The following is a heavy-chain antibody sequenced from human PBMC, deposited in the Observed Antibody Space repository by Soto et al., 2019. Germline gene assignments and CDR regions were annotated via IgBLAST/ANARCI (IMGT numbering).Heavy chain of an antibody. V-gene: IGHV4-39*01. CDR2: VFYTGFT. J-gene: IGHJ4*02. Sequence: SETLSLTCAVSGASISGSYYYWAWLRQSPGKGPEWVGSVFYTGFTSYNPSLESRVSVSVDTSKSQFSLKLSAVTAADTAVYYCATSQKGYNWNYFDHWGQGALVTVSS. CDR1: GASISGSYYY. D-gene: IGHD1-20*01. CDR3: ATSQKGYNWNYFDH.